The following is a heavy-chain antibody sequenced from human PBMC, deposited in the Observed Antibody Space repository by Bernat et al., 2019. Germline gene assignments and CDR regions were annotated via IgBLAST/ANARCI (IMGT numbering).Heavy chain of an antibody. CDR2: IYHYGTT. J-gene: IGHJ5*02. Sequence: QLQLQEWGPGLVKPSETLSLTCIVSDDSISSTSNYWAWICQVPGEGLEWIGSIYHYGTTYYNASLKSRVTISIDSSKRQFSLKLNSVTAADTAVYHCARQSLVSGRSRLAWFDPWGQGTLVTVSS. D-gene: IGHD1-26*01. CDR1: DDSISSTSNY. CDR3: ARQSLVSGRSRLAWFDP. V-gene: IGHV4-39*01.